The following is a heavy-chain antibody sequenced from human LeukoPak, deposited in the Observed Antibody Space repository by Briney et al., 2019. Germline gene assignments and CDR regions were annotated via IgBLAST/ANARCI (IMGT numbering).Heavy chain of an antibody. CDR2: IYHSGST. CDR3: ASLLRLAVAEFYFDY. Sequence: SETLSLTCTVSGYSISSGYYWGWTRQPPGKGLEWIGSIYHSGSTYYNPSLKSRVTISVDTSKTQFSLKLSSVTAADTAVYYCASLLRLAVAEFYFDYWGQGTLVTVSS. D-gene: IGHD6-19*01. V-gene: IGHV4-38-2*02. J-gene: IGHJ4*02. CDR1: GYSISSGYY.